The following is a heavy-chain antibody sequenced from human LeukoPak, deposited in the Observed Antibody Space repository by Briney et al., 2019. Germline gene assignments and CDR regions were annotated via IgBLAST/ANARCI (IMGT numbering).Heavy chain of an antibody. V-gene: IGHV1-18*01. CDR2: ISAYNGNT. Sequence: EASVKVSCKASGYTFTSYGISWVRQAPGQGLEWMGWISAYNGNTNYAQKLQGRVTMTTDTSTSTAYMELRSLRSDDTAVYYCAREGWQLAADYFDYWGQGTLVTVSS. CDR3: AREGWQLAADYFDY. D-gene: IGHD6-13*01. J-gene: IGHJ4*02. CDR1: GYTFTSYG.